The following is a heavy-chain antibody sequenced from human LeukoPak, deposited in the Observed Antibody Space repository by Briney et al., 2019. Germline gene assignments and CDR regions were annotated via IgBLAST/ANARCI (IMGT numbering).Heavy chain of an antibody. D-gene: IGHD6-6*01. Sequence: SETLSLTCAVYGGSFSGYYWSWIRQPPGKGLEWIGEINHSGSTNYNPSLKSRVTISVDTSKNQFSLKLSSVTAADTAVYYCARRGLYSSSSGYYYYYYMDVWGQGTMVTVSS. CDR3: ARRGLYSSSSGYYYYYYMDV. V-gene: IGHV4-34*01. J-gene: IGHJ6*03. CDR2: INHSGST. CDR1: GGSFSGYY.